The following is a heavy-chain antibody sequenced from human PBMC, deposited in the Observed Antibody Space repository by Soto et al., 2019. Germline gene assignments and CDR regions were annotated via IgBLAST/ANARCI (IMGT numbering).Heavy chain of an antibody. Sequence: QVQLVESGGGVIQHGKSLRLSCSASGFAFSTYGMHWVRQAPGKVLEWVAVIWADGSRQFYGDSVKGRFTISRDNSKNTLYLKMNSLRVDDKAVSYCVGETGYWGLSDYWGQGTLVTVYS. CDR1: GFAFSTYG. CDR2: IWADGSRQ. D-gene: IGHD3-9*01. J-gene: IGHJ4*02. CDR3: VGETGYWGLSDY. V-gene: IGHV3-33*08.